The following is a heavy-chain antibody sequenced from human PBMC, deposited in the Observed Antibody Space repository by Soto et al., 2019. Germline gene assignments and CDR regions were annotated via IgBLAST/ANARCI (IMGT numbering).Heavy chain of an antibody. CDR3: ARGRRRHMQWSGAGYNVCDYRDV. D-gene: IGHD3-10*01. J-gene: IGHJ6*03. CDR1: GGSFSGYY. Sequence: QVQLQQWGAGLLKPSETLSLTCAVNGGSFSGYYWSWIRQPPGKGLEWVGVVPHSAGPYYNPSLKRPSTISTDTAKQQITRRMSSVTAADTAAYCCARGRRRHMQWSGAGYNVCDYRDVWGEGTPVTASS. CDR2: VPHSAGP. V-gene: IGHV4-34*01.